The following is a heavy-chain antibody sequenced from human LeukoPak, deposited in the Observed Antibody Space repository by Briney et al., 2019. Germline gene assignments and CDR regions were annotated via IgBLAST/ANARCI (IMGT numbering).Heavy chain of an antibody. V-gene: IGHV3-23*01. CDR3: ARIHNLGILAHFDY. CDR1: GFTFSSYA. CDR2: ISGSGGST. D-gene: IGHD1-1*01. Sequence: GGSLRLSCAASGFTFSSYAMSWVRQAPGKGLEWVSVISGSGGSTYYADSVKGRFSISRDNSKNTVYLQMNSLRAEDTAVYYCARIHNLGILAHFDYWGQGTLVTVSS. J-gene: IGHJ4*02.